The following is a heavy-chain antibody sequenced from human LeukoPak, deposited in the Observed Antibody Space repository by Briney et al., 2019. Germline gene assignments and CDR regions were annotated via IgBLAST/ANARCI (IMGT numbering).Heavy chain of an antibody. J-gene: IGHJ6*03. D-gene: IGHD3-10*01. CDR1: GFIFSSYW. V-gene: IGHV3-7*01. Sequence: GGSLRLSCAASGFIFSSYWMSWVRQAPGKGLEWVANIKQDGSEKYYVDSVKGRFTISRDNAKNSLYLQMNSLRAEDTAVYYCARVGSHSGSLSLIKRNYYYYYYMDVWGKGTTVTISS. CDR3: ARVGSHSGSLSLIKRNYYYYYYMDV. CDR2: IKQDGSEK.